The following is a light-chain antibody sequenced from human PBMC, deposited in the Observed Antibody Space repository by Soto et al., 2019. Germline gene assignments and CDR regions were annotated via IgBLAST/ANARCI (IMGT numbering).Light chain of an antibody. V-gene: IGKV3-20*01. CDR3: QQYNNWPPMYT. J-gene: IGKJ2*01. Sequence: EIVLTQSPGTLSLSPGERATLSCRASQSVSNNYLAWYQQKPGQAPRLLIYGASNRATGIPDRFSGSGSGTDFTLTISRLEPEDFAVYYCQQYNNWPPMYTFGQGTKVDIK. CDR2: GAS. CDR1: QSVSNNY.